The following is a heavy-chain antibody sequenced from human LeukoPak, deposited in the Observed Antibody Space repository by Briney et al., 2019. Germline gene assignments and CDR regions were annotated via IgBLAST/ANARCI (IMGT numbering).Heavy chain of an antibody. D-gene: IGHD1-1*01. CDR1: GFTFNNYG. J-gene: IGHJ4*02. CDR3: AKDQLARERYGGEEPDY. Sequence: GGSLRLSCAASGFTFNNYGMHWVRQAPGKGLEWVAIISYDGSNKNSADSVKGRFTISRDNSKNTLFLQMNSLRPEDTAVYYCAKDQLARERYGGEEPDYWGQGTLVTVSS. V-gene: IGHV3-30*18. CDR2: ISYDGSNK.